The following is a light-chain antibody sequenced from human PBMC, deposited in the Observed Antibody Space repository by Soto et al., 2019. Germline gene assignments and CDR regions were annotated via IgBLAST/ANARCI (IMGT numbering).Light chain of an antibody. Sequence: DIVMTQSPDSLAVSLGERATINCKSSQSVLYSSNNKNYLAWYQQRPGQPPKLLIYWASTRESRVPDRFSGSGSGTDFTLTITSLQAEDVAVYSCQQYESTPPTFGQGTKLEIK. CDR2: WAS. V-gene: IGKV4-1*01. J-gene: IGKJ2*01. CDR3: QQYESTPPT. CDR1: QSVLYSSNNKNY.